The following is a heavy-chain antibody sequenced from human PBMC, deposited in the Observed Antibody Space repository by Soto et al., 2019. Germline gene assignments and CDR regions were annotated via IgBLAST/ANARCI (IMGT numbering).Heavy chain of an antibody. Sequence: WETLSLTCAVFGGSFSDCYWSWIRQSSEKGLEWIGEITNSGSTYYNTSLKSRVTISGDTSKSQFSLEVWSVTAADTAVYFWARGRTAIATRWFDSWGQGTLVTVSS. V-gene: IGHV4-34*01. D-gene: IGHD1-1*01. CDR3: ARGRTAIATRWFDS. CDR1: GGSFSDCY. CDR2: ITNSGST. J-gene: IGHJ5*01.